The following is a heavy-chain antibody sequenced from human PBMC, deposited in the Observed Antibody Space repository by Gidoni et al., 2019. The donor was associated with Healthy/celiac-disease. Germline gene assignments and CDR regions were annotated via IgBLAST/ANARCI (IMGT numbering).Heavy chain of an antibody. J-gene: IGHJ5*02. CDR1: GGSISSYY. D-gene: IGHD6-13*01. Sequence: QVQLQESGPGMVKPSETLSLTCTVSGGSISSYYWRWIRQPPGKGLEWIGYIYYIGSTNYNPSLKSRVTISVDTSKNQFSLKLSSVTAADTAVYYCAREELGSSWYAAPLGFDPWGQGTLVTVSS. V-gene: IGHV4-59*01. CDR2: IYYIGST. CDR3: AREELGSSWYAAPLGFDP.